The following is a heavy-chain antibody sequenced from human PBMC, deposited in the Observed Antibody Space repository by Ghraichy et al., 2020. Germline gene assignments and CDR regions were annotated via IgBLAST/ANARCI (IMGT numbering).Heavy chain of an antibody. CDR2: ISGSSGST. CDR1: GFTFSSYA. CDR3: ALSPNEEAGHEDHPQTRISFARDY. Sequence: ETLSLTCAASGFTFSSYAMSWVRQAPGKGLEWVSAISGSSGSTYYADSVKGRFTISRDNSKNTLYLQMNSLRAEDTAVYYCALSPNEEAGHEDHPQTRISFARDYWGQGTLVTVSS. V-gene: IGHV3-23*01. J-gene: IGHJ4*02. D-gene: IGHD2-15*01.